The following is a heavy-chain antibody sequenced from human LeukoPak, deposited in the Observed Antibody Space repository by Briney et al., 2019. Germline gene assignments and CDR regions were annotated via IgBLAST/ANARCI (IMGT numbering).Heavy chain of an antibody. V-gene: IGHV3-7*01. J-gene: IGHJ4*02. CDR2: IDQDGSEK. CDR1: GFTFSNYW. Sequence: GGSLRLSCAASGFTFSNYWMRWVRQTPGKGLEWVASIDQDGSEKDYVDSVKGRCTISRDNAKNSVYLQMNSLRADDTAVYYCARPSVLGPDTDYWGQGALVTVSS. CDR3: ARPSVLGPDTDY. D-gene: IGHD4/OR15-4a*01.